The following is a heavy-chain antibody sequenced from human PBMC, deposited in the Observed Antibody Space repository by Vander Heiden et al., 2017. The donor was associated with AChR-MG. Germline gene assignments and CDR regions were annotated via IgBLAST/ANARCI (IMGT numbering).Heavy chain of an antibody. Sequence: EVKLVQSAAEVKKPGGSLKISCQGSGGCFTSYWVGWVGQMPGKGLEGMGIIYPGDSDTRYSPSFQGQVTISAETSISTAYLQWSSLKASDTAMYYCARLGIAAAADYWGQGPLVTVSS. CDR2: IYPGDSDT. D-gene: IGHD6-13*01. CDR3: ARLGIAAAADY. V-gene: IGHV5-51*01. J-gene: IGHJ4*02. CDR1: GGCFTSYW.